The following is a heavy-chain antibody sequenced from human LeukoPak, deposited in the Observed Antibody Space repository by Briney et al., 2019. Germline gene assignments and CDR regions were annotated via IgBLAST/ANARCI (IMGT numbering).Heavy chain of an antibody. D-gene: IGHD3-10*01. Sequence: GASVKVSCKASGYTFTSYDIKWVRQAPGEGREWMGWMNPNRGNSSFSQKFHPILTMTRNTSISTAYIPLSSLRSEDTALYYCTRGRSGSYYIALGSPPYYFAYWGQRTLVTLSS. CDR2: MNPNRGNS. J-gene: IGHJ4*02. CDR1: GYTFTSYD. CDR3: TRGRSGSYYIALGSPPYYFAY. V-gene: IGHV1-8*01.